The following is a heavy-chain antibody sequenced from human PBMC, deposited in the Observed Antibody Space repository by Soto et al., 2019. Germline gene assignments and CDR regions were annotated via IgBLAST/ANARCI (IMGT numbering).Heavy chain of an antibody. Sequence: GASVKVSCKASGYTFTRYHIHWVRQAPGQGLEWLGMINPGGGRTTYAQKIQGRVTMTRDTSTRTVYMELSSLRSEDTAVYYCAREGRYNLNSWGQGTPATVSS. CDR3: AREGRYNLNS. CDR1: GYTFTRYH. J-gene: IGHJ4*02. D-gene: IGHD1-26*01. V-gene: IGHV1-46*01. CDR2: INPGGGRT.